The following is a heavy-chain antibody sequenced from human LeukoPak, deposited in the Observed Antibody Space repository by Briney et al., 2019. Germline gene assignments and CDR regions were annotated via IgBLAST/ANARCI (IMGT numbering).Heavy chain of an antibody. CDR3: ARAIAVAGRTRY. CDR1: GYTFTSYD. Sequence: ASVKVSCKASGYTFTSYDINWVRQATGQGLEWMGWMNPNSGNTGYAQKFQGRVTMTRNTSISTAYMELSSLRSEATAVYYCARAIAVAGRTRYWGQGTLVTVSS. D-gene: IGHD6-19*01. V-gene: IGHV1-8*01. CDR2: MNPNSGNT. J-gene: IGHJ4*02.